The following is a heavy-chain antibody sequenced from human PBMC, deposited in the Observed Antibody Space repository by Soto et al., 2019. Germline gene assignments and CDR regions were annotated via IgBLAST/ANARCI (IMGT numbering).Heavy chain of an antibody. D-gene: IGHD6-19*01. CDR1: GYTFTSYA. V-gene: IGHV1-3*01. J-gene: IGHJ4*02. CDR3: ARDFRIAVAGTRKSVGY. CDR2: INAGNGNT. Sequence: GASVKVSCKASGYTFTSYAMHWVRQAPGQRLEWMGWINAGNGNTKYSQKFQGRVTITRDTSASTAYMELSSLRSEDTAVYYCARDFRIAVAGTRKSVGYWGQGTLVTVSS.